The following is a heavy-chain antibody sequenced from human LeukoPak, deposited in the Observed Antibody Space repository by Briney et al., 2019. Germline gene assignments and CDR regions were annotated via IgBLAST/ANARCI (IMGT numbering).Heavy chain of an antibody. Sequence: GGSLRLSCAASGFTFSSYSMNWVRQAPGKGLEWVSSISSSSSYIYYADSVKGRFTISRDNSKNTLYLQMNSLRAEDTAVYYCARDPPYYYGSGERVFDYWGQGTLVTVSS. CDR1: GFTFSSYS. CDR2: ISSSSSYI. V-gene: IGHV3-21*03. J-gene: IGHJ4*02. D-gene: IGHD3-10*01. CDR3: ARDPPYYYGSGERVFDY.